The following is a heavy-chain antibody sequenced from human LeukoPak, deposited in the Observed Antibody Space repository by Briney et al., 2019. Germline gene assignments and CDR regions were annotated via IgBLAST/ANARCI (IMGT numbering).Heavy chain of an antibody. CDR1: GGSISSSSYY. J-gene: IGHJ4*02. CDR2: IYYSGST. CDR3: ARQKWDILTGYPDY. Sequence: PSETLSLTCTVSGGSISSSSYYRGWIRQPPGKGLEWIGSIYYSGSTYYNPSLKSRVTISVDTSKNQFSLKLSSVTAADTAVYYCARQKWDILTGYPDYWGQGTLVTVSS. V-gene: IGHV4-39*01. D-gene: IGHD3-9*01.